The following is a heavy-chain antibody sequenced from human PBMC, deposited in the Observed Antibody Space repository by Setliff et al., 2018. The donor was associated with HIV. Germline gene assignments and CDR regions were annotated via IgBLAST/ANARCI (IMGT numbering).Heavy chain of an antibody. CDR3: ARVKYYYDSSGSSKWGVIAFDI. D-gene: IGHD3-22*01. J-gene: IGHJ3*02. V-gene: IGHV4-4*02. CDR2: IYHSGST. CDR1: GGSISSSNW. Sequence: TSETLSLTCAVSGGSISSSNWWSWVRQPPGKGLEWIGEIYHSGSTNYNPSLKSRVTISVDKSKNQFSLKLSSVTAADTAVYYCARVKYYYDSSGSSKWGVIAFDIWGQGTMVTVS.